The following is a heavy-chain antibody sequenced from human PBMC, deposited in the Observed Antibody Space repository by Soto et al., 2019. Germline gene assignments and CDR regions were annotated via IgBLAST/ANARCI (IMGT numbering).Heavy chain of an antibody. CDR1: VFTFRSYG. J-gene: IGHJ4*02. CDR2: ISFDGSNK. D-gene: IGHD3-16*01. CDR3: AKNVVPIRAPLYFDC. Sequence: PGGSLRLSCVSSVFTFRSYGMHCVRQSSGKWLEWVAVISFDGSNKYYADSVKGRFTISRDNSKNTLYLQMDSLRAEDTAVYYCAKNVVPIRAPLYFDCWGQGTRVIVSS. V-gene: IGHV3-30*18.